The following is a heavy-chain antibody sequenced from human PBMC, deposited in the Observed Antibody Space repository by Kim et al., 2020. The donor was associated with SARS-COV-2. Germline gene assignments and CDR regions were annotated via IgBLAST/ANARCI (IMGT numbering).Heavy chain of an antibody. CDR1: GGTFSSYA. D-gene: IGHD6-13*01. CDR2: IIPILGIA. J-gene: IGHJ5*02. V-gene: IGHV1-69*04. CDR3: ASLAAGTLSLPNWFDP. Sequence: SVKVSCKASGGTFSSYAISWVRQAPGQGLEWMGRIIPILGIANYAQKFQGRVTITADKSTSTAYMELSSLRSEDTAVYYFASLAAGTLSLPNWFDPWGQGTLVTVSS.